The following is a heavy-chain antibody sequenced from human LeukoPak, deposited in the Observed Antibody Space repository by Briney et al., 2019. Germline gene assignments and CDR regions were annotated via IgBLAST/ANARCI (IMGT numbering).Heavy chain of an antibody. J-gene: IGHJ3*02. CDR2: INSDGSGT. CDR3: ARELIANDAFDI. D-gene: IGHD3-16*01. CDR1: GFTFSSYW. V-gene: IGHV3-74*01. Sequence: GGSLRLSCAASGFTFSSYWMHWVRQAPGKGLVWVSRINSDGSGTTYADSVKGRFTISRDNAKNTLYLQMNSLRAEDTAVYYCARELIANDAFDIWGQGTMVTVSS.